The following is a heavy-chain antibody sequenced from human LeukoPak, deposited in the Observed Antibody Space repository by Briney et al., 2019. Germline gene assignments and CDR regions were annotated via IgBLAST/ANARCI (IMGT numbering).Heavy chain of an antibody. J-gene: IGHJ4*02. V-gene: IGHV3-53*01. CDR1: GFTVSSNS. Sequence: GGSLRLSCTVSGFTVSSNSMSWVRQAPGKGLEWVSFIYSDNTHYSDSVKGRFTTSRDNSKNTLYLQMNSLRAEDTAVYYCARRAGAYSHPYDYWGQGTLVTASS. CDR2: IYSDNT. D-gene: IGHD4/OR15-4a*01. CDR3: ARRAGAYSHPYDY.